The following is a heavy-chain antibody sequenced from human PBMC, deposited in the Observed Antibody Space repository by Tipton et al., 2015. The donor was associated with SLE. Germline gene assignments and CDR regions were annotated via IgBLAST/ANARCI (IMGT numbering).Heavy chain of an antibody. V-gene: IGHV4-34*01. J-gene: IGHJ6*03. Sequence: TLSLTCAVYGGSFSGYYWSWIRQPPGKGLEWIGEINHSGSTNYNPSLKSRVTISVDRSKNQFSLKLSSVTAADTAVYYCARVVPAAIPSRGWIGWNYAYYYYMAGWGKGTTVTVSS. CDR2: INHSGST. CDR3: ARVVPAAIPSRGWIGWNYAYYYYMAG. CDR1: GGSFSGYY. D-gene: IGHD2-2*02.